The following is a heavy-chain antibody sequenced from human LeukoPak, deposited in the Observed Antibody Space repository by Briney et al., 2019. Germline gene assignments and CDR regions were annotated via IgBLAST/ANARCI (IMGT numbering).Heavy chain of an antibody. D-gene: IGHD2-21*01. Sequence: ASVKVSCKASGYIFIDYYINWVRQAPGQGLEWMGIINPSGGSTSYAQKFQGRVTMTRDTSTSTVYMELSSLRSEDTAVYYCAREASAVRSYYFDYWGQGTLVTVSS. J-gene: IGHJ4*02. V-gene: IGHV1-46*01. CDR3: AREASAVRSYYFDY. CDR2: INPSGGST. CDR1: GYIFIDYY.